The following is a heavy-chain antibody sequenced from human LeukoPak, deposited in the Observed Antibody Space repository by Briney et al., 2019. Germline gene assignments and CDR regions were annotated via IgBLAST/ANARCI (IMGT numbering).Heavy chain of an antibody. D-gene: IGHD6-13*01. V-gene: IGHV4-30-2*01. J-gene: IGHJ6*02. CDR1: GGSISSGGYS. CDR2: INHSGST. CDR3: ARVRWPPYSSSHKYGMDV. Sequence: SQTLSLTCAVSGGSISSGGYSWSWIRQPPGKGLEWIGYINHSGSTNYNPSLKSRVTISVDTSKNQFSLKLSSVTAADTAVYYCARVRWPPYSSSHKYGMDVWGQGTTVTVSS.